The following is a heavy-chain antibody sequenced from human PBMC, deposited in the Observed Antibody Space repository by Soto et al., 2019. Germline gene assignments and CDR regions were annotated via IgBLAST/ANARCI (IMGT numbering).Heavy chain of an antibody. CDR2: IDPSDSYT. CDR1: GYSFTSYW. J-gene: IGHJ6*02. Sequence: GESLKISCKGSGYSFTSYWISWVRQMPGKGLEWMGRIDPSDSYTNYSPSFQGHVTISADKSISTAFLLWSSLKASDTAMYYCARPGTTSYYYYYGMDVWGQGTTVTVSS. CDR3: ARPGTTSYYYYYGMDV. D-gene: IGHD1-7*01. V-gene: IGHV5-10-1*01.